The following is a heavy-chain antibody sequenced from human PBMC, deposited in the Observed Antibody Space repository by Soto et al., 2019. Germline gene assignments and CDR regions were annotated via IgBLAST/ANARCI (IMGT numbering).Heavy chain of an antibody. J-gene: IGHJ3*02. V-gene: IGHV4-31*03. CDR3: SRGFAYFDWLSHAFDI. CDR1: GGSISSGGYY. Sequence: QVQLQESGPGLVKPSQTLSLTCTVSGGSISSGGYYWSWIRQHPGKGLEWIGYIYYSGSTYYNPSLKSRVTISVDTSKNQFSLKLSSLTAADTAVYYCSRGFAYFDWLSHAFDIWGQGTMVTVSS. CDR2: IYYSGST. D-gene: IGHD3-9*01.